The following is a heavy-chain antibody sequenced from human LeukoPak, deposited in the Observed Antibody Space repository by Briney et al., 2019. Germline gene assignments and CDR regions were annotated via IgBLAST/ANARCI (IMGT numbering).Heavy chain of an antibody. Sequence: PGRSLRLSCAASGFTFSSYGMHWVRQAPGKGLEWVAVIWYDGSNKYYADSVKGRFTISRDNSKNTLYLQLNDLRAEDTALYYCAKGKADNNLDWFDPWGQGTQVIVSS. D-gene: IGHD6-13*01. J-gene: IGHJ5*02. V-gene: IGHV3-33*06. CDR2: IWYDGSNK. CDR3: AKGKADNNLDWFDP. CDR1: GFTFSSYG.